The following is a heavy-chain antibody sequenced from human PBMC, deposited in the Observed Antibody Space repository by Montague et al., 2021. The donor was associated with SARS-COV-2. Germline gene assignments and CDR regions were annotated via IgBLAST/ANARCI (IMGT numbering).Heavy chain of an antibody. J-gene: IGHJ4*02. V-gene: IGHV4-39*01. CDR3: ATRTRYPQNDFGF. CDR1: GDSIRNSDYS. Sequence: SETLSLTCTVSGDSIRNSDYSWGWVRQPPGNGLEWIGNIYNGGSTFYXPSLKSRVTIFVDTSKNQFSLKLSSVTAADTAVYYCATRTRYPQNDFGFWGQGTLGTVSP. D-gene: IGHD1-14*01. CDR2: IYNGGST.